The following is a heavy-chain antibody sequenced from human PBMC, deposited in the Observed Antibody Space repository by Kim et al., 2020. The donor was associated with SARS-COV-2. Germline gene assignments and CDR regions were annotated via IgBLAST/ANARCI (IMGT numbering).Heavy chain of an antibody. J-gene: IGHJ4*02. V-gene: IGHV3-23*01. CDR1: GFTFSSYA. CDR2: ISGSGGST. D-gene: IGHD6-19*01. Sequence: GGSLRLSCAASGFTFSSYAMSWVRQAPGKGLEWVSAISGSGGSTYYADSVKGRFTISRDNSKNTLYLQMNSLRAEDTAVYYCAKVRTGGNAAVAGLDYWGQGTLVTVSS. CDR3: AKVRTGGNAAVAGLDY.